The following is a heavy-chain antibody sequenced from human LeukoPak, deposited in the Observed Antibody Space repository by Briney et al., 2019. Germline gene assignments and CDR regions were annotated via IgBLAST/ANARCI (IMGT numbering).Heavy chain of an antibody. V-gene: IGHV1-69*13. Sequence: SVKVSCKASGGTFSSYAISWVRQAPGQGLEWMGGIIPIFGTANYAQKFQGRVTITADESTSTAYMELSSLRSEDTAVYYCARTLGYCSSTSCLNSFDYWGQGTLVTVSS. CDR3: ARTLGYCSSTSCLNSFDY. CDR1: GGTFSSYA. CDR2: IIPIFGTA. J-gene: IGHJ4*02. D-gene: IGHD2-2*01.